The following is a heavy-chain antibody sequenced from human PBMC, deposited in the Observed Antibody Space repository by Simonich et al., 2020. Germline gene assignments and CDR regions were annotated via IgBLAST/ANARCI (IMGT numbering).Heavy chain of an antibody. Sequence: EVQLVESGGGLVKPGGSLRLSCAASGFTSSSFSMNWVSQGPGKGLEWVSAISSSSSYIYYEDSVKGRFTISRDNAKNSLYLQMNSLRAEDTAVYYCARDVDTAMVFDYWGQGTLVTVSS. V-gene: IGHV3-21*01. J-gene: IGHJ4*02. CDR3: ARDVDTAMVFDY. CDR2: ISSSSSYI. CDR1: GFTSSSFS. D-gene: IGHD5-18*01.